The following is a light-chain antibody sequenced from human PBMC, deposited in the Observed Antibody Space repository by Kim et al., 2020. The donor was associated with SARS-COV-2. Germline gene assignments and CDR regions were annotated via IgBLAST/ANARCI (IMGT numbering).Light chain of an antibody. V-gene: IGKV1-5*03. CDR2: RAS. J-gene: IGKJ1*01. CDR3: QQYNGYSRT. Sequence: DIQMTQSPSTLSASVGDRVTITCRASQSISSWLAWYQQKPGKAPNLLIYRASNLESGVPSRFSGSGSGTEFTLTISSLQPDDFATYYCQQYNGYSRTFGQGTKVDIK. CDR1: QSISSW.